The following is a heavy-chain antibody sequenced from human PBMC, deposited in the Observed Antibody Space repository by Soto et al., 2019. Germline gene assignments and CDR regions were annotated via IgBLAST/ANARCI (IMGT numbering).Heavy chain of an antibody. Sequence: EVQLVESGGGLVQPGGSLRLSCAASGVQLRNYWRHWGRQPPGKGLVWVSRMNSVGSSVIYADAVKCRFTVSRDNAKNTLYLQMNNMRAEDTAVYYCVRDQAVAGPTTLFDPWGQGVLVTVSS. D-gene: IGHD6-19*01. V-gene: IGHV3-74*01. CDR3: VRDQAVAGPTTLFDP. J-gene: IGHJ5*02. CDR2: MNSVGSSV. CDR1: GVQLRNYW.